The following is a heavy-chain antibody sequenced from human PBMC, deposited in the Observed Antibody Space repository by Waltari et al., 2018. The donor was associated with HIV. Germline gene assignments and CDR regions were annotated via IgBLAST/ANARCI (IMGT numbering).Heavy chain of an antibody. D-gene: IGHD4-4*01. V-gene: IGHV3-30*02. J-gene: IGHJ6*02. CDR3: AKEGATLTTSAYFYYYGMDV. CDR2: MRYDGTNK. Sequence: QVQLVESGGGVGQPGGSLRVSCAASGFTFTGYDLHWVRSAPGKGLEWVAFMRYDGTNKYYADSVKGRFTISRDNSKNSLYLQMNSLRAEDTALYYCAKEGATLTTSAYFYYYGMDVWGQGTTVTVSS. CDR1: GFTFTGYD.